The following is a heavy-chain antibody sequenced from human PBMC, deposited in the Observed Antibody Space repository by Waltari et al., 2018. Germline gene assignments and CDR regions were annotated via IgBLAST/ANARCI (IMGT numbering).Heavy chain of an antibody. D-gene: IGHD3-9*01. CDR1: GFTFSSYA. Sequence: QVQLVESGGGVVQPGRSLRLSCAASGFTFSSYAMHWVRQAPGKGLEGWAVISYEGSNKYYAQSVKGRFHISRDNGQNTLYLKMNSLRAADTAVYYGERDALNVLRYFDWFPRYYYYYMDVWGKGTTVTISS. V-gene: IGHV3-30-3*01. CDR2: ISYEGSNK. J-gene: IGHJ6*03. CDR3: ERDALNVLRYFDWFPRYYYYYMDV.